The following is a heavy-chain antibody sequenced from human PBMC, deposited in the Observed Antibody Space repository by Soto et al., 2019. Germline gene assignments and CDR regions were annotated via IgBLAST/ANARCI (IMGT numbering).Heavy chain of an antibody. Sequence: SVKVSCKTSGGTFSSYAISWVRQAPGQGLEWMGGIIPIFGTANYAQKFQGRVTITADESTSTAYMELSSLRSEDTAVYYCAREVYSSGYYRNWFDPWGQGTLVTVSS. CDR2: IIPIFGTA. CDR1: GGTFSSYA. CDR3: AREVYSSGYYRNWFDP. D-gene: IGHD3-22*01. J-gene: IGHJ5*02. V-gene: IGHV1-69*13.